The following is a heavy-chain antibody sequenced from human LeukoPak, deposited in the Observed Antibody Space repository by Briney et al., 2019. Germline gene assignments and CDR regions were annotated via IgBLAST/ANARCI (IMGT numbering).Heavy chain of an antibody. Sequence: SETLSLTCTASGGSISSYYWSWIRQPPGKGLEWIGYIYYSGSTNYNPSLKSRVTISVDTSKNQFSLKLSSVTAADTAVYYCARLITMVRGVIGFDPWGQGTLVTVSS. CDR3: ARLITMVRGVIGFDP. V-gene: IGHV4-59*08. J-gene: IGHJ5*02. D-gene: IGHD3-10*01. CDR2: IYYSGST. CDR1: GGSISSYY.